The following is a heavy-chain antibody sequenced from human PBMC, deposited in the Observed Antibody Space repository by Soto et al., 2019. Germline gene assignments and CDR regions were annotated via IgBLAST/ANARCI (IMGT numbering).Heavy chain of an antibody. J-gene: IGHJ4*02. V-gene: IGHV3-30*18. CDR2: MSNDGINK. CDR3: AKDDGTGL. D-gene: IGHD1-1*01. Sequence: GGSLRLSCAASGFTFSSYGMHWVRQAPVKGLEWVAAMSNDGINKYYGDSAKGRFTASRDNSKNTVYLEMNSLRPEDTGLYFCAKDDGTGLWGQGTLVTVSS. CDR1: GFTFSSYG.